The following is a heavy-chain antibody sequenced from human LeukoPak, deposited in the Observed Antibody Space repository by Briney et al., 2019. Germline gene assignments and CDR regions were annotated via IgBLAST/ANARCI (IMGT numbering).Heavy chain of an antibody. J-gene: IGHJ6*03. CDR3: ARSGKTDYDFWSGYYVPRYYYYYMDV. CDR1: GGSFSGYY. V-gene: IGHV4-34*01. CDR2: INHSGST. D-gene: IGHD3-3*01. Sequence: SETLSLTCAVYGGSFSGYYWSWIRQPPGKGLEWIGEINHSGSTNYNPSLKSRVTISVDTSKNQFSLKLSSVTAADTAVYYCARSGKTDYDFWSGYYVPRYYYYYMDVWGKGTTVTVSS.